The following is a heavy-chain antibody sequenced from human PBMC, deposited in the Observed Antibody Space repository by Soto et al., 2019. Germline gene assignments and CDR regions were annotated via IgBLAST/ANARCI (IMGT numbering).Heavy chain of an antibody. CDR1: WFTFSSYI. D-gene: IGHD1-26*01. V-gene: IGHV3-21*01. Sequence: AGESLKISCAASWFTFSSYIMNWVRQAPGKGLEWFSSISSSSSYIYYADSVKGRFTISRGNAKNSLYLKMNSLRAEDTAVYYCARHRGGSSYHCYGMDFWGQGTTVTVSS. J-gene: IGHJ6*01. CDR3: ARHRGGSSYHCYGMDF. CDR2: ISSSSSYI.